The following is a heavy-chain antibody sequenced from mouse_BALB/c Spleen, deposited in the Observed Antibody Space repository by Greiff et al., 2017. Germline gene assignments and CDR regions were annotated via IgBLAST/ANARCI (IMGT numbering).Heavy chain of an antibody. CDR3: ARSRSTATDY. CDR1: GYAFTNYL. V-gene: IGHV1-54*01. D-gene: IGHD1-2*01. Sequence: ESGAELVRPGTSVKVSCKASGYAFTNYLIEWVKQRPGQGLEWIGVINPGSGGTNYNEKFKGKATLTADKSSSTAYMQLSSLTSDDSAVYFCARSRSTATDYWGQGTTLTVSS. CDR2: INPGSGGT. J-gene: IGHJ2*01.